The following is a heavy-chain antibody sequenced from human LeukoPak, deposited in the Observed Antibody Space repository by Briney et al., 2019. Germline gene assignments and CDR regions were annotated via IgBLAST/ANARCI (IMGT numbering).Heavy chain of an antibody. V-gene: IGHV3-23*01. CDR2: ISGSGGST. CDR3: ATNGDYRRFDY. J-gene: IGHJ4*02. D-gene: IGHD4-17*01. Sequence: QTGGSLRLSCAGSGFTFSSYAMSRVRQAPGKGLEWVSAISGSGGSTYYADSVKGRFTISRDNSKNTLYLQMNSLRAEDTAVYYCATNGDYRRFDYWGQGTLVTVSS. CDR1: GFTFSSYA.